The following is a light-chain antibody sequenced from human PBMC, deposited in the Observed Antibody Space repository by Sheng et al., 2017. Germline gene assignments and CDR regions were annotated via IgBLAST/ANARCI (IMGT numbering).Light chain of an antibody. J-gene: IGKJ1*01. Sequence: EIVLTQSPATLSVSPGERVTLSCRASQSVTISLAWYQQRPGQAPRLLIYNRSARDTGIPDRFSGSGSGTDFTLTISRLEPEDIAVYYCQQYHISPETFGQGTKVEIK. V-gene: IGKV3-15*01. CDR3: QQYHISPET. CDR1: QSVTIS. CDR2: NRS.